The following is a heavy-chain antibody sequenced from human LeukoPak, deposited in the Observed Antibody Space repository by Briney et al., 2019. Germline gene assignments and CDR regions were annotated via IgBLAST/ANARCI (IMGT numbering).Heavy chain of an antibody. CDR3: ARVPVGPLGRMAAAGLFDY. Sequence: SETLSLTCAVYGGSFSGYYWSWIRQPPGKGLEWIGEINHSGSTNYNPSLKSRVTISVDTSKNQFSLKLSSVTAADTAVYYCARVPVGPLGRMAAAGLFDYWGQGTLVTVSS. D-gene: IGHD6-13*01. J-gene: IGHJ4*02. V-gene: IGHV4-34*01. CDR1: GGSFSGYY. CDR2: INHSGST.